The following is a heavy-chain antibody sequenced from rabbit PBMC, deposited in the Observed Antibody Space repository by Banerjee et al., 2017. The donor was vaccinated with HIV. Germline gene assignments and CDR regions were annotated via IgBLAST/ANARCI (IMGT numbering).Heavy chain of an antibody. CDR2: IYAGSSGST. CDR3: ARSSAFKFYGMDL. D-gene: IGHD1-1*01. CDR1: GFSLSSYY. J-gene: IGHJ6*01. V-gene: IGHV1S40*01. Sequence: QQLVESGGGLVKPGASLTLTCTASGFSLSSYYMCWVRQAPGKGLEWIACIYAGSSGSTYYASWAKGRFTISKTSSTTVTLQMTSLTAADTATYFCARSSAFKFYGMDLWGQGTLVTVS.